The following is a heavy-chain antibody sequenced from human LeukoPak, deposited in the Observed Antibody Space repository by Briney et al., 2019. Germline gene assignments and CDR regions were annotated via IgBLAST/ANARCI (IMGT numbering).Heavy chain of an antibody. Sequence: SETLSLTCAVYGGSFSGYYWSWIRQPPGKGLEWSGEINHSGSTNYNPSLKSRVTISVDTSKNQFSLKLSSVTAADTAVYYCARQVYYYYGMDVWGQGTTVTVSS. V-gene: IGHV4-34*01. CDR3: ARQVYYYYGMDV. CDR1: GGSFSGYY. CDR2: INHSGST. J-gene: IGHJ6*02.